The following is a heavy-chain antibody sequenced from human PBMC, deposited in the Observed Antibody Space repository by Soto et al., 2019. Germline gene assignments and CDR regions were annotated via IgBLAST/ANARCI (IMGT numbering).Heavy chain of an antibody. Sequence: SETLSLTCAVSGGSISSSNWWSWVRQPPGKGLEWIGEIYHSGSTNYNPSLKSRVTISVDKSKNQFSLKLSSVTAADTAVYYCARLGYCSSTSCPPGWLDPWGQGPLVTVYS. CDR3: ARLGYCSSTSCPPGWLDP. D-gene: IGHD2-2*01. CDR2: IYHSGST. J-gene: IGHJ5*02. V-gene: IGHV4-4*02. CDR1: GGSISSSNW.